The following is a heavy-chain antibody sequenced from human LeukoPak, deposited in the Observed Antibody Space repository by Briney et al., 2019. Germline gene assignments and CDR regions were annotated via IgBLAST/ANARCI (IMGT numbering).Heavy chain of an antibody. CDR1: GFIFSNYA. J-gene: IGHJ4*02. CDR2: FSGSGGST. CDR3: ATYRQVLLPFES. D-gene: IGHD2-8*02. V-gene: IGHV3-23*01. Sequence: GGSLRLSCAASGFIFSNYAMSWVRRAPGKGLQWVSAFSGSGGSTYYADSVKGRFTISRDNSKSTLSLQMNSLRADDTAIYYCATYRQVLLPFESWGQGTLVTVSS.